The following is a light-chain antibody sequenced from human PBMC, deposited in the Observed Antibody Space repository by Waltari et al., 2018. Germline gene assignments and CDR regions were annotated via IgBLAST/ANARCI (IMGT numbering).Light chain of an antibody. CDR1: QSLVHSDGNTY. Sequence: VVMTQSPLSPPVTLGQTAYISCKSSQSLVHSDGNTYLALFQQRTGQSARRLIYKVSNRESGVPDRFSASGSGTDFTLKISRVEAEDVGFYYCMQGTHWPLTFGGGTNVEIK. J-gene: IGKJ4*01. V-gene: IGKV2-30*02. CDR3: MQGTHWPLT. CDR2: KVS.